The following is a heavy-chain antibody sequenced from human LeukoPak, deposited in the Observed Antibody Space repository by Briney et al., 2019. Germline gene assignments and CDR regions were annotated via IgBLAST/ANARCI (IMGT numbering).Heavy chain of an antibody. CDR1: GDSVTSGNYY. CDR2: IHYSGST. J-gene: IGHJ4*02. CDR3: ARMSNSAWYDY. V-gene: IGHV4-61*01. D-gene: IGHD6-19*01. Sequence: SETPSLTCIVSGDSVTSGNYYWSWIRQPPGKGLEWIGYIHYSGSTSYNPSLMSRVTISIDTFKRQFSLRLNSVTAADTAVYYCARMSNSAWYDYWGQGTLVTLSS.